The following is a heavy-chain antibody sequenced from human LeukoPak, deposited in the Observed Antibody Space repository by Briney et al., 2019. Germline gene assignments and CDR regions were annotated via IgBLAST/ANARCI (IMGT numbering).Heavy chain of an antibody. CDR2: ISWNSGYI. Sequence: LSLTCTVSGGSISGYYWSWIRQAPGKGLEWVSGISWNSGYIGYADSVKGRFTISRDNAKNSLYLQMNSLRAEDTALYYCAKAVRSSGYDLFDSWGQGALVTVSS. V-gene: IGHV3-9*01. CDR3: AKAVRSSGYDLFDS. D-gene: IGHD5-12*01. CDR1: GGSISGYY. J-gene: IGHJ4*02.